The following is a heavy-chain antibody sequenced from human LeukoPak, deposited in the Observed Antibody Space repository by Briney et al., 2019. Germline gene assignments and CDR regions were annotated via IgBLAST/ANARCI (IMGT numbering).Heavy chain of an antibody. D-gene: IGHD2-21*01. CDR3: AKIVVRGPFDY. J-gene: IGHJ4*02. CDR2: INNHETFT. CDR1: GFPFGGNW. V-gene: IGHV3-74*01. Sequence: SGGPLRLSLAPLGFPFGGNWMHWVGQAPGKGRVWVSRINNHETFTNYADSVKGRFTISRDNAKNTLYLQMNSLRAEDTAVYYCAKIVVRGPFDYWGQGTLVTVSS.